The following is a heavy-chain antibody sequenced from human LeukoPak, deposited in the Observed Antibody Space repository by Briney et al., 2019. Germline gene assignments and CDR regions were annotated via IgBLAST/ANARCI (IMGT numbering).Heavy chain of an antibody. CDR1: GGSFSGYY. D-gene: IGHD4-11*01. Sequence: SETLSLTCAVYGGSFSGYYWSWIRQPPGKGLEWIGEINHSGSTNYNPSLKSRVTISVDTSKNQFSLKLSSVTAADTAVYYCARAWSVTYYYYCMDVWGQGTTVTVSS. CDR2: INHSGST. J-gene: IGHJ6*02. CDR3: ARAWSVTYYYYCMDV. V-gene: IGHV4-34*01.